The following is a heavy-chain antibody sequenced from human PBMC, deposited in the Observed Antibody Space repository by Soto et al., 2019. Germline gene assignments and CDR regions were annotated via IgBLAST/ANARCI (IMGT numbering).Heavy chain of an antibody. CDR1: GFTFSSYS. Sequence: GSLRLSCAASGFTFSSYSMNWARQAPGKGLEWVSSISSSSSYIYYADSVKGRFTISRDNAKNSLYLQMNSLRAEDTAVYYCARDGHSSGWYVDYYYYGMDVWGQGTTVTVSS. V-gene: IGHV3-21*01. J-gene: IGHJ6*02. CDR3: ARDGHSSGWYVDYYYYGMDV. CDR2: ISSSSSYI. D-gene: IGHD6-19*01.